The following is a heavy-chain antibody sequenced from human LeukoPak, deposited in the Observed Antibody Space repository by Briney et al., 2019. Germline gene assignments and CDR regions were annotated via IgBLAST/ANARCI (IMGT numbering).Heavy chain of an antibody. CDR1: GGTFSSYA. D-gene: IGHD2-2*01. V-gene: IGHV1-69*05. J-gene: IGHJ6*03. CDR3: ARQLGYCSSTSCHPGYYYYVDV. Sequence: SVKVSCKASGGTFSSYAISWVRQAPGQGLEWIGGIIPIFGTANYAQKFQGRVTITTDESTSTAYMELSSLRSEDTAVYYCARQLGYCSSTSCHPGYYYYVDVCGKGTTVTVSS. CDR2: IIPIFGTA.